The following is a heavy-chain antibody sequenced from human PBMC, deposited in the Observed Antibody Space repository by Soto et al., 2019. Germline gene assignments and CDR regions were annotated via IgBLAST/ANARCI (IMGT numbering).Heavy chain of an antibody. J-gene: IGHJ4*02. CDR3: ARDQGRSLVYYHFTGNKRASGFDY. CDR2: ISSSGSSV. Sequence: GGSLRLSCVASGFTFSNYEMNWVRQAPGKGLEGVSYISSSGSSVYYTDSVRGRFTLSRDNARDSLSLQMNALRAEDTAVYYCARDQGRSLVYYHFTGNKRASGFDYWGQGPLVTISS. D-gene: IGHD2-8*02. CDR1: GFTFSNYE. V-gene: IGHV3-48*03.